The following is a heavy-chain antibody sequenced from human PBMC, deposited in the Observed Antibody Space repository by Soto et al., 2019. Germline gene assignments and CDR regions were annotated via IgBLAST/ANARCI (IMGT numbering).Heavy chain of an antibody. Sequence: QVQLVESGGGVVQPGRSLRLSCAASGFTFSSYGMHWVRQAPGKGLEWVAVISYDGSNKYYADSVKGRFTISRDNSKNTLYLQMSSLRAEDTAVYYCAKDTDGYTAYWGQGTLVTVSS. D-gene: IGHD5-12*01. CDR2: ISYDGSNK. CDR1: GFTFSSYG. CDR3: AKDTDGYTAY. J-gene: IGHJ4*02. V-gene: IGHV3-30*18.